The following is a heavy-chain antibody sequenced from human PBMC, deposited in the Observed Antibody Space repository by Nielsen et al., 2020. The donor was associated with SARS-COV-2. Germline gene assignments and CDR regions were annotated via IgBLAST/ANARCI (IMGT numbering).Heavy chain of an antibody. CDR3: AKGGYCSSTSCYAMGWFDP. CDR1: GFNFGDYG. CDR2: INWNGDNL. J-gene: IGHJ5*02. V-gene: IGHV3-20*04. Sequence: GGSLRLSCAASGFNFGDYGMTWVRQVPGKGPEWVSGINWNGDNLGYADSVKGRFAISRDNAKNSLYLQMNSLRAEDTALYYCAKGGYCSSTSCYAMGWFDPWGQGTLVTVSS. D-gene: IGHD2-2*01.